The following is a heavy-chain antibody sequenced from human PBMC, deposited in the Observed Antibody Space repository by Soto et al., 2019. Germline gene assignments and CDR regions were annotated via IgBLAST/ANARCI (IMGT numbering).Heavy chain of an antibody. CDR2: ISGSGGST. Sequence: LRLSCAASGFTFSSYAMSWVREAPGKGLEWVSAISGSGGSTYYADSVKGRFTISRDNSKNTLYLQMNSLRAEDTAVYYCAKDSSSGWLYYFDYWGQGTLVTVSS. CDR1: GFTFSSYA. V-gene: IGHV3-23*01. CDR3: AKDSSSGWLYYFDY. D-gene: IGHD6-19*01. J-gene: IGHJ4*02.